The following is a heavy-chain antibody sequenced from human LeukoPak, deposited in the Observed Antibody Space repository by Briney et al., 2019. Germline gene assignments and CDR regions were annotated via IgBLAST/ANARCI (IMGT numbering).Heavy chain of an antibody. Sequence: PGGSLRLSCAASGFTFSSYSMNWVRQAPGKGLEWVSSISSSSSYIYYADSVKGRFTISRDNAKNSLYLQMNSLRAEDTAVYYCAKVGHYDSSGYYLDYWGQGTLVTVSS. CDR3: AKVGHYDSSGYYLDY. V-gene: IGHV3-21*01. D-gene: IGHD3-22*01. CDR1: GFTFSSYS. CDR2: ISSSSSYI. J-gene: IGHJ4*02.